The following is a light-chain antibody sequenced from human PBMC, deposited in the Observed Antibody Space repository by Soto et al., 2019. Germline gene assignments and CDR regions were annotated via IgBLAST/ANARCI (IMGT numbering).Light chain of an antibody. J-gene: IGKJ1*01. V-gene: IGKV1-17*01. Sequence: IQMTQSPSSLSASVGDRVSSTCRASQGIRNDLGWYQQKPGKAPELLIFDASSLKSGVPSRFSGSGSGTEFTLTISRLQPDDVATYYCLQYSSHSWTFGQGTKVDIK. CDR2: DAS. CDR1: QGIRND. CDR3: LQYSSHSWT.